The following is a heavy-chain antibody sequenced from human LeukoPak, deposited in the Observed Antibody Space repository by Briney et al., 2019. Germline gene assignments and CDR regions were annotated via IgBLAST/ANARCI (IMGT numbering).Heavy chain of an antibody. J-gene: IGHJ4*02. D-gene: IGHD3-10*01. CDR1: GGTFSSYA. CDR2: IIPIFGTA. V-gene: IGHV1-69*05. Sequence: GASVKVSCKASGGTFSSYAISWVRQAPGQGLELMGGIIPIFGTANYAQKFQGRVTITTDESTSTAYMELSSLRSEDTAVYYCATSGTMVRGVHFDYWGQGTLVTVSS. CDR3: ATSGTMVRGVHFDY.